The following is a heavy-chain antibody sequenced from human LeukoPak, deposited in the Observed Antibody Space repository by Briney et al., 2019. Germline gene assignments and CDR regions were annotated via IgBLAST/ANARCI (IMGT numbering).Heavy chain of an antibody. V-gene: IGHV1-46*01. CDR1: GYTFTSYY. CDR2: INPSGGST. CDR3: ALSPYYYYMDV. J-gene: IGHJ6*03. Sequence: ASVKVSCKASGYTFTSYYMHWVRQAPGQGLEWMGIINPSGGSTSYAQKFQGRVTMTRDMSTSTVYMELSSLRSEDTAVYYCALSPYYYYMDVWGKGTTVTVSS.